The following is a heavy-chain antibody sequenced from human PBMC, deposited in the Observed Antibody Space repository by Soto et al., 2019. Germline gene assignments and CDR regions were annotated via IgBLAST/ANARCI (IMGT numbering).Heavy chain of an antibody. CDR2: IDHDGPT. CDR3: VRESHGDY. J-gene: IGHJ4*02. Sequence: EVQLVESGGGLVQPGGSLRLACAGSGFTFSNYWMHGVRQAPGKGLEWVSRIDHDGPTDYADSVRGRFTISRDNAENTLYLQMNSLCPEDTAVYYCVRESHGDYWGQGTLVTVSS. CDR1: GFTFSNYW. V-gene: IGHV3-74*01.